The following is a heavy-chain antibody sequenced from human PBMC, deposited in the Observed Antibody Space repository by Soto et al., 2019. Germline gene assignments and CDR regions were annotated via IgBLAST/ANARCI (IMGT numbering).Heavy chain of an antibody. CDR1: GFTFTSYA. CDR2: ISGSGSNT. V-gene: IGHV3-23*01. D-gene: IGHD1-26*01. Sequence: GGSLRLSCAASGFTFTSYAMSWVRLTPGKGLEWVSAISGSGSNTFYADSVRGRLTISRDNSKNTVFLQMNNLRAEDTAVYFCARDRAPFDYWGQGPRVTVS. J-gene: IGHJ4*02. CDR3: ARDRAPFDY.